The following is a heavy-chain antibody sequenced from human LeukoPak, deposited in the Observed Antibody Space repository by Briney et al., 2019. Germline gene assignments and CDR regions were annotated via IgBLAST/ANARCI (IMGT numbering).Heavy chain of an antibody. CDR2: IYSGGST. D-gene: IGHD3-22*01. J-gene: IGHJ4*02. V-gene: IGHV3-53*01. Sequence: GGSLRLSCAASGFTVSSNYMSWVRQAPGKGLEWDSVIYSGGSTYYADSVKGRFTISRDNSKNTLYLQMNGLRAEDTAVYYCAREGSSGYYPMRGYYFDYWGQGTLVTVSS. CDR1: GFTVSSNY. CDR3: AREGSSGYYPMRGYYFDY.